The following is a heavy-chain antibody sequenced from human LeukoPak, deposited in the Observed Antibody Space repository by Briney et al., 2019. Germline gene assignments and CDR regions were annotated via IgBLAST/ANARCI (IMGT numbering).Heavy chain of an antibody. CDR3: ARVEMGPYDSSGYYYY. CDR2: INPSGGST. J-gene: IGHJ4*02. CDR1: GYTFTSYY. V-gene: IGHV1-46*01. D-gene: IGHD3-22*01. Sequence: ASVKVSCKASGYTFTSYYMHWVRQAPGQGLEWMGIINPSGGSTSYAQKFQGRVTMTRDMSTSTVYMELGSLRSEDTAVYYCARVEMGPYDSSGYYYYWGQGTLVTVSS.